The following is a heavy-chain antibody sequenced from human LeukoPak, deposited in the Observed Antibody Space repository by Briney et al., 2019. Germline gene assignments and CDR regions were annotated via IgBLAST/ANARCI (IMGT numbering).Heavy chain of an antibody. J-gene: IGHJ4*02. CDR1: GFTFSSYW. Sequence: GGSLRLSCAASGFTFSSYWMSWVRQAPGKGLEWVANIKKDGSEKYYVDSVKGRFTISRDNAKTSLYLQMNSLRAEDTAVYYCARDLSGVTGYIYGRGIDYWGQGTLVTVSS. D-gene: IGHD5-18*01. CDR3: ARDLSGVTGYIYGRGIDY. CDR2: IKKDGSEK. V-gene: IGHV3-7*01.